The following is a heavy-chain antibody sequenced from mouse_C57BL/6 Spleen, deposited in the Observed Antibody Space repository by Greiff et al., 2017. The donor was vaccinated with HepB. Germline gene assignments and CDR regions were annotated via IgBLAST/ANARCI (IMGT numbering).Heavy chain of an antibody. CDR1: GYTFTSYW. J-gene: IGHJ4*01. Sequence: VQLKESGTVLARPGASVKMSCKTSGYTFTSYWMHWVKQRPGQGLEWIGAIYPGNSDTSYNQKFKGKAKLTAVTSASTAYMELSSLTNEDSAVYYCTRGAGYYDYDEGSPYAMDYWGQGTSVTVSS. CDR2: IYPGNSDT. D-gene: IGHD2-4*01. V-gene: IGHV1-5*01. CDR3: TRGAGYYDYDEGSPYAMDY.